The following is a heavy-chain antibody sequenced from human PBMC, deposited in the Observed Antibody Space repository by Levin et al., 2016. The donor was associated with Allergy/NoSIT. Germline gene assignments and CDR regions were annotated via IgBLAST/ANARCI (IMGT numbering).Heavy chain of an antibody. CDR2: ISTYNGYT. V-gene: IGHV1-18*04. CDR3: ARDGRRGSGNYHLYYYGMDV. CDR1: GDTYSSTG. J-gene: IGHJ6*02. Sequence: ASVKVSCKAVGDTYSSTGISWVRQAPEQGLEWMGWISTYNGYTNYAENLQDRVTITTDASTQTAYMELRSLRSDDTAVYYCARDGRRGSGNYHLYYYGMDVWGQGTTVTVSS. D-gene: IGHD3-10*01.